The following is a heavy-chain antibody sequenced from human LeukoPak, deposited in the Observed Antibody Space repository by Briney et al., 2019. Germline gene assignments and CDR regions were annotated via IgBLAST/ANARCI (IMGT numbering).Heavy chain of an antibody. CDR1: GFTFSSYS. D-gene: IGHD4-23*01. J-gene: IGHJ5*02. CDR2: ISSSSSYI. Sequence: GGSLRLSCAASGFTFSSYSMNWVRQAPGKGLEWVSSISSSSSYIYYADSVKGRFTISRDNAKNSLYLQMNSLRAEDTAVYYCARETTVVTPEWFDPWGQGTLVTVSS. CDR3: ARETTVVTPEWFDP. V-gene: IGHV3-21*01.